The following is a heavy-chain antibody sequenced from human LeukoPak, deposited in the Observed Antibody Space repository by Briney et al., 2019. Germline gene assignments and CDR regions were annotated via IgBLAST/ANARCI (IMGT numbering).Heavy chain of an antibody. CDR2: IYSGGST. D-gene: IGHD3-22*01. Sequence: PGGSLRLSCAASGFTVSSNYMSWVRQAPGKGLEWVSVIYSGGSTYYADSVKGRFTISRDNSKNTLYLQMNSLRAEDTAVYYCARKPQPNRSGYYYNYYKMDVWAKGPRSPSP. CDR3: ARKPQPNRSGYYYNYYKMDV. J-gene: IGHJ6*02. V-gene: IGHV3-53*01. CDR1: GFTVSSNY.